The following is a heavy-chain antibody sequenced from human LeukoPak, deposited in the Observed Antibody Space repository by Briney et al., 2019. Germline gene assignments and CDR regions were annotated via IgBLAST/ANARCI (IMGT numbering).Heavy chain of an antibody. CDR2: IYTGGST. D-gene: IGHD3-10*01. Sequence: SETLSLTCTVPGDSVSTYYWSWIRQPAGKGLEWIGRIYTGGSTNYNPSLKSRVTMSLDTSKNQFSLKLSSVTAADTAVYYCAKGRRGSGGYYYFDYWGQGTLVTVSS. J-gene: IGHJ4*02. CDR3: AKGRRGSGGYYYFDY. CDR1: GDSVSTYY. V-gene: IGHV4-4*07.